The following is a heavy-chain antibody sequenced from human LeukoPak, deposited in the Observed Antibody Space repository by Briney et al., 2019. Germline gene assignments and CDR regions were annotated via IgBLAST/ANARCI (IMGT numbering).Heavy chain of an antibody. CDR1: GGSVGSGTSY. CDR2: VYPSGST. J-gene: IGHJ4*02. D-gene: IGHD2-15*01. V-gene: IGHV4-61*02. Sequence: SETLSLTCTVSGGSVGSGTSYWSWIRQPAGKGLEWLGRVYPSGSTDYNPSVKSRLSISIDTSKNQFSLNLTSVTAADTAVYYCARVFWQSGGYFDYWGQGILVTVSS. CDR3: ARVFWQSGGYFDY.